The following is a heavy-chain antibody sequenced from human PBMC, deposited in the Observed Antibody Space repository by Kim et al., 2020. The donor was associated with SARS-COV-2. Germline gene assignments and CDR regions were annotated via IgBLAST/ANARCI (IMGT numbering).Heavy chain of an antibody. V-gene: IGHV3-23*01. CDR2: ITYGPYT. J-gene: IGHJ4*02. CDR3: AKYTISEAMGEH. CDR1: GFTFSAYA. Sequence: GGSLRLSCTASGFTFSAYAMAWVRQAPGKGLEWVSGITYGPYTFYGASVKGRFTISRDNSKNTVYMDMSNLRAEDTALYYCAKYTISEAMGEHWGQGTLVTVSS. D-gene: IGHD3-16*01.